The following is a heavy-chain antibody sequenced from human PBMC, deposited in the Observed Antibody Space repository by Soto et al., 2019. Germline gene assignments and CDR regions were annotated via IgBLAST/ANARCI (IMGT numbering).Heavy chain of an antibody. CDR1: GFTFGTFT. J-gene: IGHJ6*02. CDR2: IGTTSTYI. V-gene: IGHV3-21*01. Sequence: PGGSLRLSCAASGFTFGTFTMSWARQAPGKGLEWVSSIGTTSTYIYYADSVRGRFTISRDNAKNSLYLQMNSLRAEDTAVYFCARVMCGDCSSYYYYSMDVWGQGTMVTVSS. D-gene: IGHD2-21*02. CDR3: ARVMCGDCSSYYYYSMDV.